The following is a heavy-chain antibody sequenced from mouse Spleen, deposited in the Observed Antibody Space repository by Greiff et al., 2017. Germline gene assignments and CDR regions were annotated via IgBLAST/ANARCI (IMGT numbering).Heavy chain of an antibody. J-gene: IGHJ4*01. CDR3: ARGLWPYAMGY. V-gene: IGHV1-69*01. CDR1: GYTFTSYW. D-gene: IGHD3-3*01. CDR2: IDPSDSYT. Sequence: QVQLQQPGAELVMPGASVKLSCKASGYTFTSYWMHWVKQRPGQGLEWIGEIDPSDSYTNYNQKFKGKATLTVDKSSSTAYMQLSSLTSEDSAVYYCARGLWPYAMGYWGQGTSVTGSS.